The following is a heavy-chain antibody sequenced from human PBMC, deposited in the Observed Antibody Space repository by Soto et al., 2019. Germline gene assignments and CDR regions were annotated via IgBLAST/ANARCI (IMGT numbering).Heavy chain of an antibody. CDR1: GYTFTSYA. Sequence: ASVKVSCKASGYTFTSYAMHWVRQAPGQRLEWMGWINAGNGNTKYSQKFQGRVTITRDTSASTAYMELSSLRSEDAAVYYCARSGLTLYHHDYWGQGSLVTGSA. J-gene: IGHJ4*02. CDR2: INAGNGNT. V-gene: IGHV1-3*01. CDR3: ARSGLTLYHHDY. D-gene: IGHD2-2*01.